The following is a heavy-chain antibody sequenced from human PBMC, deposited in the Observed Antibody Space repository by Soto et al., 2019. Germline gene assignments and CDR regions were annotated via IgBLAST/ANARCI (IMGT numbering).Heavy chain of an antibody. V-gene: IGHV3-30*18. D-gene: IGHD2-15*01. J-gene: IGHJ6*02. CDR1: GFTFSSYG. Sequence: QVQLVESGGGVVQPGRSLRLSCSACGFTFSSYGMHWVRQAPGKGLEWVAVISYDGSDKYFADSVKGRFSISRDNSENTLYLQMNSLRVEDTAVYYCAKVAGTSFEYYYYGMDVWGQGTSVTVSS. CDR3: AKVAGTSFEYYYYGMDV. CDR2: ISYDGSDK.